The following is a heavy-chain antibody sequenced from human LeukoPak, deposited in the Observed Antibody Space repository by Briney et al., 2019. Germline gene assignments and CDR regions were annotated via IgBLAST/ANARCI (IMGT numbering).Heavy chain of an antibody. CDR2: ISYDGSNK. CDR1: GFTFSSYG. Sequence: GGSLRLSCAASGFTFSSYGMHWVRQAPGKGLEWVAVISYDGSNKYYAGSVKGRFTISRDKSKNTLYLQMNSLRAEDRAVYYCAKDPKSWTVATRGPLDYWGQGTLVTVSS. D-gene: IGHD6-19*01. V-gene: IGHV3-30*18. CDR3: AKDPKSWTVATRGPLDY. J-gene: IGHJ4*02.